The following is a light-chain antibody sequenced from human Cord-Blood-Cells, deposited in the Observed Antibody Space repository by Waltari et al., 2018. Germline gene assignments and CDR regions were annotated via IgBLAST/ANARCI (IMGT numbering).Light chain of an antibody. CDR2: DVS. Sequence: WSPGQSVTISCTGTSSDVGGYNYVSWYQQHPGKAPKLMIYDVSKRPSGVPDRFSGSKSGNTASLTISGLQAEDEADYYCCSYAGSYTFFGTGTKVTVL. V-gene: IGLV2-11*01. J-gene: IGLJ1*01. CDR1: SSDVGGYNY. CDR3: CSYAGSYTF.